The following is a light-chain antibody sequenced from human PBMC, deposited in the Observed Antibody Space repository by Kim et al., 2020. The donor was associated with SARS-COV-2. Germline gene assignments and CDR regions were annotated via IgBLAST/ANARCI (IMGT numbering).Light chain of an antibody. CDR2: RNN. Sequence: GQRVTISCSGSSSNIGSNYVSWYQQLPGTAPKLLIYRNNQRPSGVPDRFSGSKSGTSASLAISGLRSEDEADYSCAAWDDALSAPVFGGGTQLTVL. CDR3: AAWDDALSAPV. J-gene: IGLJ3*02. CDR1: SSNIGSNY. V-gene: IGLV1-47*01.